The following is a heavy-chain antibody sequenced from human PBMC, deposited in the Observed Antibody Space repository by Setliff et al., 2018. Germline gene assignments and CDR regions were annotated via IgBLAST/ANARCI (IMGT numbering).Heavy chain of an antibody. CDR1: GYTFTSYG. V-gene: IGHV1-3*01. CDR2: INAANGNT. Sequence: ASVKVSCKASGYTFTSYGVHWVRQAPGQRLEWMGWINAANGNTKYSQKFQGRVTITRDTSASTVYMELDSLRSEDTAVYYCARSPAVLGIVYLDPWGQGTLVTVSS. J-gene: IGHJ5*02. D-gene: IGHD2-15*01. CDR3: ARSPAVLGIVYLDP.